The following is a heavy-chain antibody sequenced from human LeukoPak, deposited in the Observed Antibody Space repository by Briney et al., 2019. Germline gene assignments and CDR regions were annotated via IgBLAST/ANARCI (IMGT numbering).Heavy chain of an antibody. CDR2: IKQDASAK. Sequence: GASVRLFCAASSFIFSSYWMSWVRQEPGKGLEWVANIKQDASAKYYVDSVKGRSTISRDNAKNSLYLQMNSLRAEDTAVYYCARAEWSRKEFDYWGQGTLFTVSS. V-gene: IGHV3-7*01. D-gene: IGHD1-14*01. J-gene: IGHJ4*02. CDR1: SFIFSSYW. CDR3: ARAEWSRKEFDY.